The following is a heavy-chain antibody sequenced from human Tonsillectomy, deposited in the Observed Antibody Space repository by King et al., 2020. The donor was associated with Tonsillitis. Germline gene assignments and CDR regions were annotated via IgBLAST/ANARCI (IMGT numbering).Heavy chain of an antibody. V-gene: IGHV3-21*01. CDR2: ISSSSSYI. CDR3: AREEDTDNWFDP. D-gene: IGHD2-15*01. Sequence: VQLVESGVGLVKPGGSLRLSCAASGFTFSSYSMNWVRQAPGKGLEWVSSISSSSSYIYYADSVKGRFTISRDNAKNSLYLQMNSLRAEDTAVYYCAREEDTDNWFDPWGQGTLVTVSS. CDR1: GFTFSSYS. J-gene: IGHJ5*02.